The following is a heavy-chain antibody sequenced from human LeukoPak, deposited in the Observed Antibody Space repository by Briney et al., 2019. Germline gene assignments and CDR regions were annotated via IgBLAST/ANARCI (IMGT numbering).Heavy chain of an antibody. Sequence: SETLSLTCTVSGGSISSSSYYWGWIRQPPGKGLEWIGSIYYSGSTYYNPSLKSRVTISVDTSKNQFSLKLSSVTAADTAVYYCAILLGRGSGDAFDIWGQGTMVTVSS. CDR2: IYYSGST. J-gene: IGHJ3*02. V-gene: IGHV4-39*01. D-gene: IGHD6-19*01. CDR1: GGSISSSSYY. CDR3: AILLGRGSGDAFDI.